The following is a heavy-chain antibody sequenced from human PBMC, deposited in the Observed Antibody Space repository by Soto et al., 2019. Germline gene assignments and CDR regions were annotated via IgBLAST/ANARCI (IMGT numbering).Heavy chain of an antibody. J-gene: IGHJ4*02. V-gene: IGHV4-59*12. CDR1: GGSFSGYY. Sequence: SETLSLTCAVYGGSFSGYYWSWIRQPPGKGLEWIGYIYYSGSTNYNPSLKSRVTISVDTSKNQFSLKLSSVTAADTAVYYCARAPSDSSGYYFDYWGQGTLVTVSS. CDR2: IYYSGST. CDR3: ARAPSDSSGYYFDY. D-gene: IGHD3-22*01.